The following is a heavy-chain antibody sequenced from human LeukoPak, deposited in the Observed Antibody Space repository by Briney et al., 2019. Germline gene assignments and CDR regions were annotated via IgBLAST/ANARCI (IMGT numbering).Heavy chain of an antibody. CDR2: INHSGST. Sequence: SETLSLTCAVYGGSFSGYYWSWIRQPPGKGLEWIGEINHSGSTNYNPSLKSRVTISVDTSKNQFSLNLSSVTAADTAVYYCARMVYYYYYGMDVWGQGTTVTVSS. CDR1: GGSFSGYY. J-gene: IGHJ6*02. V-gene: IGHV4-34*01. CDR3: ARMVYYYYYGMDV. D-gene: IGHD2-8*01.